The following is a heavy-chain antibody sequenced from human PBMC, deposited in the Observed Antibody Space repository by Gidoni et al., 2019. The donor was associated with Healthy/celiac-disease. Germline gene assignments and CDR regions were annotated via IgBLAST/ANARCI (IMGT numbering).Heavy chain of an antibody. CDR3: ARDTGVVTAQTTYYYYYGMDV. V-gene: IGHV3-7*01. J-gene: IGHJ6*02. D-gene: IGHD2-21*02. CDR2: IKQDGSEK. CDR1: GFTFSSYL. Sequence: EVQLVESGGGLVQPGGSLRLSCAASGFTFSSYLMSWVRQAPGKGLEWVDNIKQDGSEKYYVDSVKGRFTISRDNAKNSLYLQMNSLRAEDTAVYYCARDTGVVTAQTTYYYYYGMDVWGQGTTVTVSS.